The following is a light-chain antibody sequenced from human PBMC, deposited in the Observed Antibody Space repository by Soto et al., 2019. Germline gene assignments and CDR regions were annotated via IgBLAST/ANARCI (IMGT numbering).Light chain of an antibody. CDR3: SLYTSSSTYV. CDR2: GVV. J-gene: IGLJ1*01. V-gene: IGLV2-11*01. Sequence: QSVLTQPRSVSGSPGQSVTISCTGTGNDVGAYNYVSWYQQHPGRPPKLLIYGVVRWPSGVPDRFSGSKSGNTASLTISGLQAEDEADYYCSLYTSSSTYVFGTGTKV. CDR1: GNDVGAYNY.